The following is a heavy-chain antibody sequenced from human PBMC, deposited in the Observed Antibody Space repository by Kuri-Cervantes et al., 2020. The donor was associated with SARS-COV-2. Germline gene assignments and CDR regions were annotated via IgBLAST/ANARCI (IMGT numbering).Heavy chain of an antibody. CDR2: IYHSGST. CDR1: GYSISSGYY. CDR3: ARDGVLLWFGELDV. V-gene: IGHV4-38-2*02. J-gene: IGHJ6*04. D-gene: IGHD3-10*01. Sequence: ESLKISCTVSGYSISSGYYWGWIRQPPGKGLEWIGSIYHSGSTYYNPSLKSRVTISVDTSKNQFSLKLSSVTAADTAVYYCARDGVLLWFGELDVWGKGTTVTVSS.